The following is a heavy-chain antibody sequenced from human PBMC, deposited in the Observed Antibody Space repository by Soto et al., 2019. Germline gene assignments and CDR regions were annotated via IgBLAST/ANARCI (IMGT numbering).Heavy chain of an antibody. CDR1: GFTFSTYA. J-gene: IGHJ4*02. CDR3: AKNWDTTSSSSSH. V-gene: IGHV3-23*01. D-gene: IGHD6-6*01. Sequence: EVQLLESWGGLVQPGGSLRLSCAASGFTFSTYAMSWVRQAPGKGLEWVSAISGTGGSTYYADSVKGRFTISRDNSKNTLYLQMNSLRAEDTAVYYCAKNWDTTSSSSSHWGQGTLVTVSS. CDR2: ISGTGGST.